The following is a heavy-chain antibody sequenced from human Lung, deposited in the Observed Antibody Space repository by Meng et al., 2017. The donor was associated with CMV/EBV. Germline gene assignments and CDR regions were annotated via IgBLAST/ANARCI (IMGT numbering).Heavy chain of an antibody. Sequence: LXCTVSGGXISSYYWSWIRQPPGKGLEWIGYIYYSGATNYNPSLKSRVTISVDTSKNQFSLKLSSVTDADTAVYYCARGIDYRDYSSGWDQWDFDLXGRGXLVTVSS. D-gene: IGHD6-19*01. V-gene: IGHV4-59*01. CDR3: ARGIDYRDYSSGWDQWDFDL. J-gene: IGHJ2*01. CDR2: IYYSGAT. CDR1: GGXISSYY.